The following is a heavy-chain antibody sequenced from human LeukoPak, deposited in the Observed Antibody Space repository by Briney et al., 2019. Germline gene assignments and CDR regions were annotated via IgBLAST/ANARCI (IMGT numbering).Heavy chain of an antibody. Sequence: ASVKVSCKTSGYTFAGHHIHQVRQAPGQGLEWMGWINPSSGDTKYAQNFQDRVIMSRYTSISTAYMDLSRLSSDDTAIYYCARAGHDSSGYSFRLDYWGQGTLVTVSS. CDR2: INPSSGDT. V-gene: IGHV1-2*02. D-gene: IGHD3-22*01. CDR3: ARAGHDSSGYSFRLDY. J-gene: IGHJ4*02. CDR1: GYTFAGHH.